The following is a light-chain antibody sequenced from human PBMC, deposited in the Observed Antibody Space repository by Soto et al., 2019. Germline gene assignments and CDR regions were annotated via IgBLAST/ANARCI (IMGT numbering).Light chain of an antibody. J-gene: IGKJ1*01. Sequence: EIVLTQSPVTLSLSPGERATLSCRASQSVDSYLAWYQQKPGQAPRLLIYGAFSRATGVPDRFSGSGSGTDFTLTISRLEPEDFAVYYCQQYTDWPLTFGQGTKVDIK. CDR1: QSVDSY. V-gene: IGKV3-11*01. CDR3: QQYTDWPLT. CDR2: GAF.